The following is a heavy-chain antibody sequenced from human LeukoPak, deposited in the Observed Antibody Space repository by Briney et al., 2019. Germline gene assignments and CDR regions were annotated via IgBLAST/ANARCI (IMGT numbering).Heavy chain of an antibody. CDR2: TYYRSKWYN. CDR1: GDSVSSNSAA. V-gene: IGHV6-1*01. Sequence: SQTLSLTCAISGDSVSSNSAAWNWIRQSPSRGLEWLGRTYYRSKWYNDYAVSVKSRITINPDTSKNQFSLQLNSVTPEDTAVYYRARNHVDIVATTTNPYYFDYWGQGTLVTVSS. D-gene: IGHD5-12*01. CDR3: ARNHVDIVATTTNPYYFDY. J-gene: IGHJ4*02.